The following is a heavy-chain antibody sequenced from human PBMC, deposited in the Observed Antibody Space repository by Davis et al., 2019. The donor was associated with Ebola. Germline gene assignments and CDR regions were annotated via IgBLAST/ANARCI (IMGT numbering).Heavy chain of an antibody. CDR3: TRDPAFRYYSSGWFDY. J-gene: IGHJ4*02. V-gene: IGHV3-30-3*01. D-gene: IGHD6-19*01. Sequence: PGGSLRLSCAASGFTFSSYAMHWVRQAPGKGLEWVAVISYDGSNKYYADSVKGRFTISGDNSKNTLYLQMNSLRAEDTAVYYCTRDPAFRYYSSGWFDYWGQGTLVTVSS. CDR2: ISYDGSNK. CDR1: GFTFSSYA.